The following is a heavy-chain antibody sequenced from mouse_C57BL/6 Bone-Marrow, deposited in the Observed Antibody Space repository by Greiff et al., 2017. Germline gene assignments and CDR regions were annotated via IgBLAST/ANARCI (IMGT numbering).Heavy chain of an antibody. V-gene: IGHV1-26*01. J-gene: IGHJ1*03. CDR1: GYTFTDYY. D-gene: IGHD1-1*01. CDR3: ARLVTTVVAHWYFDV. CDR2: INPNNGGT. Sequence: VQLQQSGPELVKPGASVKISCKASGYTFTDYYMNWVKQSHGKSLEWIGDINPNNGGTSYNQKFKGKATLTVDKSYSTAYMELRSLTSEDSAVYYCARLVTTVVAHWYFDVWGTGTTVTVSS.